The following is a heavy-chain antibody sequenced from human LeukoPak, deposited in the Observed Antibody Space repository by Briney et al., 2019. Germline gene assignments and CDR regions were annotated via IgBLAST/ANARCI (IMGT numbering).Heavy chain of an antibody. V-gene: IGHV3-7*01. J-gene: IGHJ4*02. Sequence: GGSLRLSCTASGFTFSSYWMSWVRQAPGKGLEWVANIKQDGSEKYYVDSLKGRFIISRDNAKNSLYLQMNSLRAEDTAVYYCAKQRYGGEDYWGQGTLVTVSS. D-gene: IGHD3-16*01. CDR3: AKQRYGGEDY. CDR1: GFTFSSYW. CDR2: IKQDGSEK.